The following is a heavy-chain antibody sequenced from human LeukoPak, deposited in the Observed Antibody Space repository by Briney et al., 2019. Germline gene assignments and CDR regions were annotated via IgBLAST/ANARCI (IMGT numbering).Heavy chain of an antibody. CDR2: IYSGGSA. Sequence: GGSLRLSCAASGFTVSSNYMNWVRQAPGKGLQWVSVIYSGGSAYYADSVKGRFTIYRDNSKNTVYLQMNSLRDEDTAVYYCARAHSGSNQPPGYWGQGTLVAVSS. V-gene: IGHV3-53*01. CDR3: ARAHSGSNQPPGY. D-gene: IGHD4-23*01. CDR1: GFTVSSNY. J-gene: IGHJ4*02.